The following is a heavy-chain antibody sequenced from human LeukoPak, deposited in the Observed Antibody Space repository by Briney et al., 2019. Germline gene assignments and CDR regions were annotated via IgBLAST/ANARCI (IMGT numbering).Heavy chain of an antibody. Sequence: PGGSLRLSCAASGFTFSSYEMNWVRQAPGKGLEWVSYLSSSGRTIYYADSVKGRFTISRDNAKNSLYLQMNSLRAEDTAVYYCARDLRAGLLPLEDYWGQGTLVTVSS. CDR1: GFTFSSYE. V-gene: IGHV3-48*03. J-gene: IGHJ4*02. D-gene: IGHD4-17*01. CDR2: LSSSGRTI. CDR3: ARDLRAGLLPLEDY.